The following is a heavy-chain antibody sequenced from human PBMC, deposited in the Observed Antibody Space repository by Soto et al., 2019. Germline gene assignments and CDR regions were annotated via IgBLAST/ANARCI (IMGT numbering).Heavy chain of an antibody. Sequence: PVGPLRPPCPASGFTFSTYGLSWVRQPQGKGLEWVANIKQDGSEKYYVDSVKGRFTISRDNAKNSLYLQMNSLRAEDTAVYYCARDSLYYDFWSGYPLGMDVWGQGTTVTVSS. J-gene: IGHJ6*02. CDR2: IKQDGSEK. CDR1: GFTFSTYG. D-gene: IGHD3-3*01. V-gene: IGHV3-7*01. CDR3: ARDSLYYDFWSGYPLGMDV.